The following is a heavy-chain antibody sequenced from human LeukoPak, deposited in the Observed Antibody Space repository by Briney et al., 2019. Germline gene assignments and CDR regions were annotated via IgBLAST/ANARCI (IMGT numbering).Heavy chain of an antibody. CDR2: IYYTGST. J-gene: IGHJ6*02. V-gene: IGHV4-59*01. CDR1: GGSISGYY. Sequence: SETLSLTCTVSGGSISGYYWSWIRQPPGKGLEWIGCIYYTGSTNYNPSLKSRVTISVDTSKNQFSLKLTSVTAADTAVYYCARTTVTPPDYYYYGMDVWGQGTTVTVSS. D-gene: IGHD4-17*01. CDR3: ARTTVTPPDYYYYGMDV.